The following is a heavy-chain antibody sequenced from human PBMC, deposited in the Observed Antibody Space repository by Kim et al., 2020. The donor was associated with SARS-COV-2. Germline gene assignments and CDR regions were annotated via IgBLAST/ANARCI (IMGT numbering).Heavy chain of an antibody. CDR2: ISSSSSYI. D-gene: IGHD5-18*01. Sequence: GSLRLSCAASGFTFSSYSMNWVRQAPGKGLEWVSSISSSSSYIYYADSVKGRFTISRDNAKNSLYLQMNSLRAEDTAVYYCARGPRGYSYGRIDYWGQGTLVTVSS. V-gene: IGHV3-21*01. J-gene: IGHJ4*02. CDR1: GFTFSSYS. CDR3: ARGPRGYSYGRIDY.